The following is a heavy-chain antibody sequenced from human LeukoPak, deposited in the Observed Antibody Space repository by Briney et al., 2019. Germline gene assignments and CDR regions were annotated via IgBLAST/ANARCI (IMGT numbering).Heavy chain of an antibody. V-gene: IGHV4-59*01. CDR1: GGSISSYY. CDR2: IYYSGST. Sequence: PSETLSLTCTVSGGSISSYYWRWIRQPPGKGLEWIGYIYYSGSTNYNPSLKSRVTISVDTSKNQFSLKLSSVTAADTAVYYCASGSDYGGNWGSYWGQGTLVTVSS. D-gene: IGHD4-23*01. J-gene: IGHJ4*02. CDR3: ASGSDYGGNWGSY.